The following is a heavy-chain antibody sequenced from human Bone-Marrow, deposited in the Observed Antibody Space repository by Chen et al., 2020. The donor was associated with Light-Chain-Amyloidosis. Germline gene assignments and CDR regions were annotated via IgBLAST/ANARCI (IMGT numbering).Heavy chain of an antibody. D-gene: IGHD3-22*01. Sequence: EVHLLESGGGLVQPGGSLRLSCAASGFTFSSYAMSWVRQAPGMGLEWVSAISGSGDSTYYADSVKGRFTISRDNSKNTLYLQMNSLRAEDTAVYYCAKVKLSSGYMYYYYGMDVWGQGTTVTVSS. CDR1: GFTFSSYA. CDR3: AKVKLSSGYMYYYYGMDV. CDR2: ISGSGDST. V-gene: IGHV3-23*01. J-gene: IGHJ6*02.